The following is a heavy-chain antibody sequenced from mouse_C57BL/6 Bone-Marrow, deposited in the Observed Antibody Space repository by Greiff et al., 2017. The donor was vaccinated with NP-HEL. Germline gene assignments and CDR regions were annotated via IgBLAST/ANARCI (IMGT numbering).Heavy chain of an antibody. V-gene: IGHV1-63*01. CDR3: ARSGWARAMDY. Sequence: QVQLQQSGAELVRPGTSVKMSCKASGYTFTNYWIGWAKQRPGHGLEWIGDIYPGGGYTNYNEKFKGKATLTADKSSSTAYMQFSSLTSEDSAIYYCARSGWARAMDYWGQGTSVTVSS. D-gene: IGHD3-1*01. CDR1: GYTFTNYW. CDR2: IYPGGGYT. J-gene: IGHJ4*01.